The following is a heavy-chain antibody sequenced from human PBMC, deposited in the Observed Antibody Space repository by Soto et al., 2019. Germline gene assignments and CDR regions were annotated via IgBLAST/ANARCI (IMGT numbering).Heavy chain of an antibody. CDR3: AIGSGGKLDY. Sequence: QVQLVESGGGVVQPGRSLRLSCAASGFTFNIYSMHWVRQAPGKGLAWVAVISYDGSNKYYADSVTGRFTIYRDNSINTLSLQMNSLRTDDTAMYYCAIGSGGKLDYWGQGTLVTVSS. CDR2: ISYDGSNK. V-gene: IGHV3-30-3*01. J-gene: IGHJ4*02. D-gene: IGHD3-10*01. CDR1: GFTFNIYS.